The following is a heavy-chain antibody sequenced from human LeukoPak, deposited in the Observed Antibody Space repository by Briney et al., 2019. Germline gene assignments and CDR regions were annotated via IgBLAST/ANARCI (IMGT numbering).Heavy chain of an antibody. Sequence: SETLSLTCTVSGGSISTYYWSWIRQPPGKGLEWIGYIYYSGSTNYNPSLKSRVTISVDTSKNQFSLKLSSVTAADTAVYYCARGGDYYGSGSYHWGQGTLVTVSS. CDR3: ARGGDYYGSGSYH. CDR1: GGSISTYY. V-gene: IGHV4-59*12. CDR2: IYYSGST. J-gene: IGHJ4*02. D-gene: IGHD3-10*01.